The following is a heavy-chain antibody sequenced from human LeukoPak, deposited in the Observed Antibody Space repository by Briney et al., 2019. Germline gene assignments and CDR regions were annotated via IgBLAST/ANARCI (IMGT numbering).Heavy chain of an antibody. CDR1: GYTFTGYY. D-gene: IGHD3-10*01. V-gene: IGHV1-2*02. CDR3: ASSPWGFGELTLYYYYMDV. CDR2: INPNSGGT. Sequence: GASVKVSCKASGYTFTGYYMHWVRQAPGQGLEWMGWINPNSGGTNYAQKFQGRVTMTRDTSISTAYMELSRLRSDDTAVYYCASSPWGFGELTLYYYYMDVWGKGTTVTVSS. J-gene: IGHJ6*03.